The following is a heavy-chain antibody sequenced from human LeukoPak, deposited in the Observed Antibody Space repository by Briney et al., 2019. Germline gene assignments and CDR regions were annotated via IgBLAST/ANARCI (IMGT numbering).Heavy chain of an antibody. V-gene: IGHV1-24*01. J-gene: IGHJ4*02. CDR2: FDPEDGET. Sequence: ASVKVSCKVSGYTLTELSMHWVRQAPGKGLEWMGGFDPEDGETIYAQKFQGRVTMTEDTSTDTAYMELSSLRSEDTAVYYCATTIVGATPFDSWGQGTLVTVSS. CDR3: ATTIVGATPFDS. D-gene: IGHD1-26*01. CDR1: GYTLTELS.